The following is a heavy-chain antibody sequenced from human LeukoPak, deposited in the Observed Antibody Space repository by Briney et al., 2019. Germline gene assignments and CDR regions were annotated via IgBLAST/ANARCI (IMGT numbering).Heavy chain of an antibody. CDR2: IWYDGSNK. V-gene: IGHV3-33*01. CDR1: GFTFSSYG. CDR3: ARDPGGYYTMYYFDY. J-gene: IGHJ4*02. Sequence: GGSLRLSCAASGFTFSSYGMHWVRQAPGKGLEWVAVIWYDGSNKYYADSVKGRFTISRDNSKNTLYLQMNSLRAEDTAVYYCARDPGGYYTMYYFDYWGQGTLVTVSS. D-gene: IGHD3-3*01.